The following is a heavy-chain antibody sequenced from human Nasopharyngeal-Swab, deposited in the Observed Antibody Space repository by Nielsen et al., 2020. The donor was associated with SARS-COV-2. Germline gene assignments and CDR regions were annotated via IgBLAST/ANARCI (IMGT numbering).Heavy chain of an antibody. D-gene: IGHD3-22*01. CDR3: ARGLGQYYYDSSGYYFFDY. CDR1: GGSFSGYY. V-gene: IGHV4-34*01. J-gene: IGHJ4*02. Sequence: SETLSLTCAVYGGSFSGYYWSWIRQPPGKGLEWIGEINHSGSTNYNPSLKSRVTISVDTSKNQFSLKLSSATAADTAVYYCARGLGQYYYDSSGYYFFDYWGQGTLVTVSS. CDR2: INHSGST.